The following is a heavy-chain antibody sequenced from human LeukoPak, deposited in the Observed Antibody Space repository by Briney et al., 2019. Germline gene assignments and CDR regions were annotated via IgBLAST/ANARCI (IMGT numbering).Heavy chain of an antibody. V-gene: IGHV1-2*02. D-gene: IGHD5/OR15-5a*01. Sequence: ASVKVSCKASGYTFTDYFMHWVRQAPGQGLEWMGWINPNSGGTKYAQKFQGRVTMTRDTSISTAYVELSSLRSDDTAVYYCARDRLRYFDYWGQGTLVTVSS. CDR2: INPNSGGT. CDR1: GYTFTDYF. J-gene: IGHJ4*02. CDR3: ARDRLRYFDY.